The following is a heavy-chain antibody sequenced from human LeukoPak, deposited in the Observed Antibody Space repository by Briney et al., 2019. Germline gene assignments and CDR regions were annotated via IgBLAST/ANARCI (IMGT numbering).Heavy chain of an antibody. D-gene: IGHD3-9*01. V-gene: IGHV4-30-4*08. CDR3: ARVSHYDILTGYPAKYYLDY. J-gene: IGHJ4*02. Sequence: SQTLSLTCTVSGGSISSGDYYWSWIRQPPGKGLEWIGYIYYSGSTYYNPSLKSRATISVDTSKNQFSLKLSSVTAADTAVYYCARVSHYDILTGYPAKYYLDYWGQGTLVTVSS. CDR1: GGSISSGDYY. CDR2: IYYSGST.